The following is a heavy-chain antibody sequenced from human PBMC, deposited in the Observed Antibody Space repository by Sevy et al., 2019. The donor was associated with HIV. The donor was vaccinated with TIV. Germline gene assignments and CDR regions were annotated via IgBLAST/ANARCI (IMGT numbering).Heavy chain of an antibody. CDR2: IRGSGGST. CDR3: HGDYDSSQLASYYYYGMDV. D-gene: IGHD3-22*01. V-gene: IGHV3-23*01. Sequence: GGSLRLSCAASGFTFSSYAMSWVRQAPGNGLEWVSTIRGSGGSTYYADSVKGRFTISRDNSKNTLYLQMNSLRAEDTAVYYCHGDYDSSQLASYYYYGMDVSGQGTAVTVSS. J-gene: IGHJ6*02. CDR1: GFTFSSYA.